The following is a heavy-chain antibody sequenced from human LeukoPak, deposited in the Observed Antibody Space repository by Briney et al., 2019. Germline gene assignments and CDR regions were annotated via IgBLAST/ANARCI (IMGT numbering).Heavy chain of an antibody. CDR3: AYWSSSSWNY. V-gene: IGHV3-15*01. CDR2: IKSRTDGGTT. Sequence: GGSLRLSCAASGFTFSNAWMSWVRQAPGKGLEWLGRIKSRTDGGTTDYAAPVKGRFTISRDDSKNTLYLQMNSLKTEDTAVYYCAYWSSSSWNYWGQGTLVTVSS. CDR1: GFTFSNAW. J-gene: IGHJ4*02. D-gene: IGHD6-13*01.